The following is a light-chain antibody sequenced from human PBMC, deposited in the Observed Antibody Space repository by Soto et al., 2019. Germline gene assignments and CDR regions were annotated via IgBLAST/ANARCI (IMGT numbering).Light chain of an antibody. CDR3: SSYTSSTNYV. J-gene: IGLJ1*01. Sequence: QSVLTQPRSVSGSPGQSVTISCTGTSSDVGTYNYVSWYQQHPGKAPKLIIYEVSNRPSGVSNRFSGSKSGNTASLTISGLQAEDEADYYCSSYTSSTNYVFGTGTKVTVL. CDR1: SSDVGTYNY. CDR2: EVS. V-gene: IGLV2-14*01.